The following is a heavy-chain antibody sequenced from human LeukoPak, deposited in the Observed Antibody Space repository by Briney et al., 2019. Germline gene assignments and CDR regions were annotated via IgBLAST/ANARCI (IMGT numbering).Heavy chain of an antibody. V-gene: IGHV3-53*05. CDR1: GFTVSSNY. CDR2: IYSGGST. J-gene: IGHJ4*02. D-gene: IGHD2-15*01. Sequence: SGGSLRLSCAASGFTVSSNYMSWVRQAPGKGLEWVSVIYSGGSTYYADSVKGRFTISRDNSKNTLYLQMNSLRAEDTAVYYCAKDRFVVVVAAPGPLDYWGQGTLVTVPS. CDR3: AKDRFVVVVAAPGPLDY.